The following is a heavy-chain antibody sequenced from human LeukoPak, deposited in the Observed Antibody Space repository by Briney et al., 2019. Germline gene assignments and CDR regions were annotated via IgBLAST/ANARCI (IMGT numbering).Heavy chain of an antibody. CDR1: GFTFSSYG. Sequence: PGRSLRLSCAASGFTFSSYGMHWVRQAPGKGLEWVAVISYDGSNKYYADSVKGRFTISRDNSKNTLYLQMNSLRAEDTAVYYCARRDYSGSYDFDYWGQGTLVTVSS. D-gene: IGHD1-26*01. V-gene: IGHV3-30*03. CDR3: ARRDYSGSYDFDY. CDR2: ISYDGSNK. J-gene: IGHJ4*02.